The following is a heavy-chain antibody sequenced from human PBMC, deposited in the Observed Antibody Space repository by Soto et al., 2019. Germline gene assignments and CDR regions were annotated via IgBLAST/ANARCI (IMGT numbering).Heavy chain of an antibody. CDR1: GFTFSSYA. Sequence: EVQLLESGGGLVQPGGSLRLSCAASGFTFSSYAMSWVRQAPGKGLEGVSAISGSGGSTYYADSVKGRFTISRDNSKSTLYLQMDSLRAEDTGVYYCAKDRGSGWSWGGFDYWGQGTLVTVFS. D-gene: IGHD6-19*01. CDR3: AKDRGSGWSWGGFDY. V-gene: IGHV3-23*01. CDR2: ISGSGGST. J-gene: IGHJ4*02.